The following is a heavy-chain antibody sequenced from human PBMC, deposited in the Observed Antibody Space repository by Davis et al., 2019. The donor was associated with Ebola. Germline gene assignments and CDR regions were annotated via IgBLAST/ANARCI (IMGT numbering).Heavy chain of an antibody. D-gene: IGHD2-8*02. V-gene: IGHV3-30*03. CDR1: GFTFSNYG. CDR3: ARDKGNWWFDY. Sequence: GESLKISCAASGFTFSNYGMHWVRQAPGKGLEWVAFISDDGTNKYYADSVKGRFTISRDNSKNTVYLQMNSLRTGDTAVYYCARDKGNWWFDYWGQGTLVTVSS. CDR2: ISDDGTNK. J-gene: IGHJ4*01.